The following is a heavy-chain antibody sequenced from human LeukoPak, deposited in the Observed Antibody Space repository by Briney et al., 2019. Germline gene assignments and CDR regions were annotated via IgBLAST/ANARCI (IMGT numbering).Heavy chain of an antibody. CDR2: INSDGSST. D-gene: IGHD3-10*01. CDR3: ARPGSYSGGFDY. Sequence: GGSLRLSCAASGFTFSSYWMHWVRQAPGKGLVWVSRINSDGSSTSYADSVKGRFTISRDNAKNSLYLQMNSLRAEDTAVYYCARPGSYSGGFDYWGQGTLVTVSS. V-gene: IGHV3-74*01. J-gene: IGHJ4*02. CDR1: GFTFSSYW.